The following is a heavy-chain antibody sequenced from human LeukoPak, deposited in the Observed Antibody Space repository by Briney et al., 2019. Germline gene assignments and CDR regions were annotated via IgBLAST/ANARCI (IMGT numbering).Heavy chain of an antibody. CDR2: ISKDESNK. CDR1: GFSFSTFG. V-gene: IGHV3-30*18. Sequence: PGGSLRLSCAASGFSFSTFGMHWVRQTPGKGLEWVSHISKDESNKYYADSVKGRFTISRYTSKNTLFLQMNSLRVEDTAVYYCAKDNPVLEYWGQGTLVTVSS. CDR3: AKDNPVLEY. J-gene: IGHJ4*02.